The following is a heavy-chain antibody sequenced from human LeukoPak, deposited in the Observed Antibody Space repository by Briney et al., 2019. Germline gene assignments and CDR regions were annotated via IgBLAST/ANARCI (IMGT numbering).Heavy chain of an antibody. CDR2: VYYGRSP. D-gene: IGHD6-25*01. CDR3: ARSSGTGTFSY. V-gene: IGHV4-39*02. CDR1: GDSISRSTYY. Sequence: SETLSLTCTVSGDSISRSTYYWAWIRQPPGKGLGWIGSVYYGRSPYFNPSLESRATISVDTSKNHFSLKMSSVTAADTAVYYCARSSGTGTFSYWGQGTLVTVSS. J-gene: IGHJ4*02.